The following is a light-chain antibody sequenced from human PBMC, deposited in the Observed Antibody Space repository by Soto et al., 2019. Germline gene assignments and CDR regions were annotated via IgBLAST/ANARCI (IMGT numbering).Light chain of an antibody. Sequence: QSVLTQPASVSGSPGQSITISCTGTSSDVGGYNYVSWYQQHPGKAPKLMIYDVSNRPSGVSNRFSGSKSGNTASLTISGLRAEDEADYYCSSYTSSNTVVFGGGTKLTVL. CDR3: SSYTSSNTVV. CDR1: SSDVGGYNY. V-gene: IGLV2-14*01. J-gene: IGLJ2*01. CDR2: DVS.